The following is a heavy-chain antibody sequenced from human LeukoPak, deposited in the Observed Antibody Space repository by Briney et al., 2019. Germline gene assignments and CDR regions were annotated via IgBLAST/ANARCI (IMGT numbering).Heavy chain of an antibody. D-gene: IGHD1-26*01. Sequence: PSETLSLTCTVSGDSMSSYYWSWIRQPPGKGLEWIAYISYSGSTKYNPSLQNRVTISVDTSKNQFSLKLSSVTAADTAVYYCARTARVGATNNWFDPWGQGTLVTVSS. CDR1: GDSMSSYY. J-gene: IGHJ5*02. CDR3: ARTARVGATNNWFDP. CDR2: ISYSGST. V-gene: IGHV4-59*12.